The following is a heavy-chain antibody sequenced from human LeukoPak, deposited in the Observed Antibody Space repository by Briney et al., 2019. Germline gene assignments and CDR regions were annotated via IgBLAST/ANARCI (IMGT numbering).Heavy chain of an antibody. D-gene: IGHD6-19*01. J-gene: IGHJ6*03. CDR2: IYYTGST. Sequence: SETLSLTCTVSGDSISSSSYYWGWIRQPPGKGLEWIGIIYYTGSTYYSPSLKSRVTISVDTSKNQFSLNLTSVTAADTAVYYCARDKGAVAGTYYYYMDVWGKGTTVTISS. CDR1: GDSISSSSYY. V-gene: IGHV4-39*07. CDR3: ARDKGAVAGTYYYYMDV.